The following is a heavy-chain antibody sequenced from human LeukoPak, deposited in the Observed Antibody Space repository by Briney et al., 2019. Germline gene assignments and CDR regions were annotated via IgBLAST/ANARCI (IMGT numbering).Heavy chain of an antibody. J-gene: IGHJ5*02. CDR3: ARDRQLRITLGGAAWFDP. CDR1: GYTFTSYY. Sequence: ASVKVSCKASGYTFTSYYMHWVRQAPGQGLEWMGIINPSGGSTSYAQMFQGRVTMTRDTSTNTAYMELSGLRSEDTAIYYCARDRQLRITLGGAAWFDPWGQGTLVTVSS. D-gene: IGHD3-16*01. V-gene: IGHV1-46*01. CDR2: INPSGGST.